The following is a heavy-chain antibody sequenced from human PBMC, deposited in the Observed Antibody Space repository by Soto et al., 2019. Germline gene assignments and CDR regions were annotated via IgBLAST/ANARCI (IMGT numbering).Heavy chain of an antibody. CDR1: GGSFSGYY. D-gene: IGHD3-10*01. Sequence: SETLSLSCAVYGGSFSGYYWSWIRQPPGKGLEWIGEINHSGSTNYNPSLKSRVTISVDTSKNQFSLKLSSVTAADTAVYYCARGPAVLLWFGQPTPFAYWGQGTLVTVSS. V-gene: IGHV4-34*01. J-gene: IGHJ4*02. CDR3: ARGPAVLLWFGQPTPFAY. CDR2: INHSGST.